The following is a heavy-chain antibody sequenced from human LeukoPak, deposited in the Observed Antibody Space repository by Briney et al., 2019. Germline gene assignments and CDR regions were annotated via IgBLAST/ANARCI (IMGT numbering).Heavy chain of an antibody. J-gene: IGHJ4*02. D-gene: IGHD5-18*01. V-gene: IGHV4-39*07. Sequence: SETLSLTCTVSGGSISSSSYYWGWIRQPPGKGLEWIGSIYYSGSTYYNPSLKSRVTISVDTSKNQFSLKLSSVTAADTAVYYCARPQRGYSYGYLSYDYWGQGTLATVSS. CDR3: ARPQRGYSYGYLSYDY. CDR1: GGSISSSSYY. CDR2: IYYSGST.